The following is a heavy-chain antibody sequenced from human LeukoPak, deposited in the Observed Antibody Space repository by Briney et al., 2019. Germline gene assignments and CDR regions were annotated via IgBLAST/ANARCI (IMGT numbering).Heavy chain of an antibody. CDR1: GFTFSSYA. Sequence: GGSLRLSCAASGFTFSSYAMSWVRQAPGKGLEWVSATSGSGGSTYYADSVKGRFTTSRDNSKNTLYLQMNSLRAEDTAVYYCAKDSVIFGVVISDAFDIWGQGTMVTVSS. CDR2: TSGSGGST. V-gene: IGHV3-23*01. J-gene: IGHJ3*02. D-gene: IGHD3-3*01. CDR3: AKDSVIFGVVISDAFDI.